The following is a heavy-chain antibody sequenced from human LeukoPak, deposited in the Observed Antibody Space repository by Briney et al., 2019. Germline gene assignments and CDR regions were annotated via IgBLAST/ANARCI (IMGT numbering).Heavy chain of an antibody. J-gene: IGHJ6*03. CDR2: INWNGGST. V-gene: IGHV3-20*04. Sequence: GGSLRLSCAASGFTFDDYGMSWVRQAPGKGLEWVSGINWNGGSTGYADSVKGRFTISRDNAKNSLYLQMNSLRAEDTALYYCARGRVAARPNYYYYMDVWGKGTTATVSS. CDR1: GFTFDDYG. D-gene: IGHD6-6*01. CDR3: ARGRVAARPNYYYYMDV.